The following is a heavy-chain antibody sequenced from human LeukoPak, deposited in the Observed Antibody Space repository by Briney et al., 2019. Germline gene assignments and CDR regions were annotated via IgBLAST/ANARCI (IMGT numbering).Heavy chain of an antibody. CDR3: AKDYYDILTALPAYYMDV. J-gene: IGHJ6*03. D-gene: IGHD3-9*01. V-gene: IGHV3-23*01. CDR1: GFTFSRYG. Sequence: GGSLRLSCAASGFTFSRYGMSWVRQAPGKGLEWVSAISASGGSTYYADSVKGRFTISRDNSKNTLYLQMNSLRAEDTAVYYCAKDYYDILTALPAYYMDVWGKGTTVTISS. CDR2: ISASGGST.